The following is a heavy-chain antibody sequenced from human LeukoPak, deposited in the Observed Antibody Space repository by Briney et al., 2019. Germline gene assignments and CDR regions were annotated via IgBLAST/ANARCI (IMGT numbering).Heavy chain of an antibody. J-gene: IGHJ4*02. D-gene: IGHD3-10*01. CDR2: IYSSVST. Sequence: SETLSLTCTVSGGSVSSGSYSWSWIRPPPGKGLEWIGYIYSSVSTKYNTSLKSRVTISVDTSKNQVSLNLSSVTATDTAVYYCARDEWFGYWGQGTLVTVSS. CDR3: ARDEWFGY. V-gene: IGHV4-61*01. CDR1: GGSVSSGSYS.